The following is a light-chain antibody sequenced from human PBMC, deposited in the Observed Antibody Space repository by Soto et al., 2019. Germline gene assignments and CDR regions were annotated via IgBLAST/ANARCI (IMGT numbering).Light chain of an antibody. V-gene: IGKV1-9*01. CDR3: QQANTSPT. Sequence: SQLNQSPSSLSASVGDRVTITFRASHGISSYLGWYQQKPGKAPKLLIYAASSLLSGVPSRFSGSGSGTDFTLTISSLQPEDFATYYCQQANTSPTFGQGTRLEIK. CDR1: HGISSY. CDR2: AAS. J-gene: IGKJ5*01.